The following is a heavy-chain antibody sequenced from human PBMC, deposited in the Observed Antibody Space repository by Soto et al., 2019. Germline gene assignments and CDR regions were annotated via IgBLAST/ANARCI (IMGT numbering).Heavy chain of an antibody. Sequence: EVHLLESGGGLIQPGGSLRLSCAASGFTFSSYAMSWVRQAPGKGLEWVSVISGIGDNTYYADSVKGRFTISRDNSKNMXYLQMNSLRADDTAVYYCAKVVRPHTPYPYDAFDFWGQGTMVTVSS. CDR3: AKVVRPHTPYPYDAFDF. CDR1: GFTFSSYA. D-gene: IGHD3-16*02. CDR2: ISGIGDNT. J-gene: IGHJ3*01. V-gene: IGHV3-23*01.